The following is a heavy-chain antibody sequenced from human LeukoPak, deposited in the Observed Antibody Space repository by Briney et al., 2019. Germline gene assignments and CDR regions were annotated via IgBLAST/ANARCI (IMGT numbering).Heavy chain of an antibody. CDR3: ASRILFGELYYYGRSGYAFDY. CDR1: GGTFSSYS. V-gene: IGHV1-69*13. Sequence: AASVKLSCKASGGTFSSYSISWVRQAPGQGLEWMGEIIPIGGTANYAQTFQGRVTITADESTNTAYMELSSLRSEDTAGYYCASRILFGELYYYGRSGYAFDYWGQGTLVADSS. J-gene: IGHJ4*02. D-gene: IGHD3-22*01. CDR2: IIPIGGTA.